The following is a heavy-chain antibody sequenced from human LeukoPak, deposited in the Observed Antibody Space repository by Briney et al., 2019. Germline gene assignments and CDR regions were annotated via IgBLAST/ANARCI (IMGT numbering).Heavy chain of an antibody. Sequence: GGSLGLSCAASGFTFSSYGMHWVRQAPGKGLEWVAVISYDGSNKYYADSVKGRFTISRDNSKNTLYLQMNSLRAEDTAVYYCANRPSGTQSDYWGQGTLVTVSS. D-gene: IGHD1-26*01. CDR3: ANRPSGTQSDY. J-gene: IGHJ4*02. CDR1: GFTFSSYG. V-gene: IGHV3-30*18. CDR2: ISYDGSNK.